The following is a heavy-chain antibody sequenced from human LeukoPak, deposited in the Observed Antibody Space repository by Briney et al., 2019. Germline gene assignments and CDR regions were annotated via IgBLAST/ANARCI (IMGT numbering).Heavy chain of an antibody. D-gene: IGHD3-9*01. Sequence: AASVKVSCKASGYTFTSYGISWFRQAPGQGLEWMGWISTYNADTDYAQKFQGRVTMTTETSTSTAYMELRSLISDDTAVYYCARDPGQYYDILTGYYTPYYFDYWGQGTLVTVSS. V-gene: IGHV1-18*01. CDR3: ARDPGQYYDILTGYYTPYYFDY. J-gene: IGHJ4*02. CDR1: GYTFTSYG. CDR2: ISTYNADT.